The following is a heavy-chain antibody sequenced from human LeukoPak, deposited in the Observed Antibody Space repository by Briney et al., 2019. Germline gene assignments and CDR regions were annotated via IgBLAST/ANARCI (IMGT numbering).Heavy chain of an antibody. CDR3: ARDPRAECGGECYYYFDY. D-gene: IGHD2-21*01. CDR2: ISGSGGST. Sequence: GGSLRLSCAASGFTFSSYAMRWVRQAPGKGLEWVSAISGSGGSTYYADSVKGRFTISRDNSKNTLYLQMNSLRAEDTAVYYCARDPRAECGGECYYYFDYWGQGTLVTVSS. CDR1: GFTFSSYA. V-gene: IGHV3-23*01. J-gene: IGHJ4*02.